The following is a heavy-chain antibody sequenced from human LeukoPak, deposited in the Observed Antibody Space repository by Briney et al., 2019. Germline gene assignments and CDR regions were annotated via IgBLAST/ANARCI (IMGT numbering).Heavy chain of an antibody. CDR3: ARGYGDPTYYYYYYMDV. D-gene: IGHD4-17*01. CDR1: GGSLDGYY. Sequence: SETLSLTCAVFGGSLDGYYWSWIRQPPGKGLEWIGEIIHSGSTNYNPSLKSRVTISVDTSKNQFSLKLSSVTAADTAVYYCARGYGDPTYYYYYYMDVWGKGTTVTISS. V-gene: IGHV4-34*12. J-gene: IGHJ6*03. CDR2: IIHSGST.